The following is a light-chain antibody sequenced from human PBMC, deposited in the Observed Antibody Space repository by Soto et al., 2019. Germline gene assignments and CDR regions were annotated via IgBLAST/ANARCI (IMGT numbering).Light chain of an antibody. V-gene: IGKV3-20*01. CDR2: GAS. CDR3: QRYGSSPPFT. Sequence: EIVLTQSPGTLSLSPGERATLSCRASQRVSSSYLAWYQQKPGQAPRLLIYGASTRATGISDRFSGSGSGTDFTLTISRLEPEDFAVYFCQRYGSSPPFTFGQGTRWISN. CDR1: QRVSSSY. J-gene: IGKJ2*01.